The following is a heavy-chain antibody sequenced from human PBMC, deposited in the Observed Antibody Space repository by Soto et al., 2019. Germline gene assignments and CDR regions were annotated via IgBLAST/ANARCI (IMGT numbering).Heavy chain of an antibody. CDR2: ISAYNGNT. V-gene: IGHV1-18*01. Sequence: SVKVSCKASGYTFTSYGISWVRQAPGQGLEWMGWISAYNGNTNYAQKLQGRVTMTTDTSTSTAYMELRSLRSDDTAVYYCARVMNYYDSSGYPDYWGQGTLVTGSS. CDR1: GYTFTSYG. D-gene: IGHD3-22*01. J-gene: IGHJ4*02. CDR3: ARVMNYYDSSGYPDY.